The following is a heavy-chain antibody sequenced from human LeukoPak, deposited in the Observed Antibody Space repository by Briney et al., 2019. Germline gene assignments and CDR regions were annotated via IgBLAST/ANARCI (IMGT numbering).Heavy chain of an antibody. CDR1: GGSFSGYY. D-gene: IGHD2/OR15-2a*01. Sequence: SETLSLTCAVYGGSFSGYYWSWIRQPPGKGLEWIGEINHSGSTNYNPSLKSRVTISVDTSKNQFSLKLSSVTAADTAVYYCVRGIYLRSWGQGTLVTVSS. J-gene: IGHJ5*02. V-gene: IGHV4-34*01. CDR2: INHSGST. CDR3: VRGIYLRS.